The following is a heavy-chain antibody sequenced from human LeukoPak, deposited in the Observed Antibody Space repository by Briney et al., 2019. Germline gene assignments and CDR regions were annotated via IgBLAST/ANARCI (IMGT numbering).Heavy chain of an antibody. CDR1: GGSISSGGYY. J-gene: IGHJ4*02. V-gene: IGHV4-30-2*01. D-gene: IGHD1-1*01. CDR2: IYHSGST. CDR3: ARRTGNAFDY. Sequence: PSETLSLTCTVSGGSISSGGYYWSWIRQPPGKGLEWIGYIYHSGSTYYNPSLKSRVTISVDRSKNQFSLKLSSVTAADTAVYYCARRTGNAFDYWGQGTLVTVSS.